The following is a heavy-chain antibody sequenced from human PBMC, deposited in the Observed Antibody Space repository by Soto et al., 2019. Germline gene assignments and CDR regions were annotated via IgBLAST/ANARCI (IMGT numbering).Heavy chain of an antibody. Sequence: GGSLRLSCAASGFTFSSYSMSWVRRAPGKGLEWVSGFRTSGDGGTTYYADSVKGRFTISRDNSKNMLFLQMNSLRAEDTAIYYCAKKVNSGPGSQYFDYWGQGTLVTVSS. D-gene: IGHD3-10*01. CDR1: GFTFSSYS. CDR2: FRTSGDGGTT. V-gene: IGHV3-23*01. CDR3: AKKVNSGPGSQYFDY. J-gene: IGHJ4*02.